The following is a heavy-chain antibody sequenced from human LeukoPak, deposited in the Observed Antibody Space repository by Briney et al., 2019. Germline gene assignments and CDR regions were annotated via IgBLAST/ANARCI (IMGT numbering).Heavy chain of an antibody. CDR1: GFTFSSYE. CDR2: IGSSGSTI. V-gene: IGHV3-48*03. CDR3: ARDVRGGGGLFWPLTPRESMDV. J-gene: IGHJ6*03. Sequence: QAGGSLRLSCAASGFTFSSYEMNWVRQAPGKGLEWVLYIGSSGSTIYYADSVKGRFTISRDNAKNSLYLQMNSLRAEDTAVYYCARDVRGGGGLFWPLTPRESMDVWGKGTTVTVSS. D-gene: IGHD3-16*01.